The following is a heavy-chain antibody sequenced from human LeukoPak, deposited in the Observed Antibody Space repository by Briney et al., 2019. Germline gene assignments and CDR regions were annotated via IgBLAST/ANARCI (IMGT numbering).Heavy chain of an antibody. Sequence: ASVKVSRKASGYMFTGYYMHWVRQAPGQGLEWMGRINPDSGGTDYAQKFQGRVTMTRDTSITTAYMDLDRLRSDDTAVYYCARLGENGLLTGYFYPWGQGTMVTVSS. V-gene: IGHV1-2*02. CDR2: INPDSGGT. D-gene: IGHD3-9*01. J-gene: IGHJ5*02. CDR3: ARLGENGLLTGYFYP. CDR1: GYMFTGYY.